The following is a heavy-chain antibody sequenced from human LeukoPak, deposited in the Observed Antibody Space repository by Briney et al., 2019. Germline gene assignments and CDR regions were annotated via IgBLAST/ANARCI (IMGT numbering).Heavy chain of an antibody. J-gene: IGHJ6*02. Sequence: GGSLRLSCAASGFTFSSYGMHWVRQAPGMGLEWVAVIWYDGSNKYYADPVKGRFTISRDNSKNTLYLQMNSLRAEDTAVYYCAREFRESYGDPPYYYYYYGMDVWGQGTTVTVSS. CDR2: IWYDGSNK. V-gene: IGHV3-33*01. CDR3: AREFRESYGDPPYYYYYYGMDV. D-gene: IGHD4-17*01. CDR1: GFTFSSYG.